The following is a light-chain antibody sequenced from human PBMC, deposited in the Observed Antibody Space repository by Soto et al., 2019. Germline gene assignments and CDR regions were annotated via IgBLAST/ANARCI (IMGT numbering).Light chain of an antibody. V-gene: IGKV1-5*03. CDR1: QSISTW. J-gene: IGKJ1*01. CDR3: LQYNTYWT. Sequence: DIQMTQSPSTLSASVGDRVTITCRASQSISTWLAWYQQKPGKAPKLLIYRASALETGVPSRFSGSVSGTEFTLTISSLQHDAFGNYYCLQYNTYWTFGQGTKVEIK. CDR2: RAS.